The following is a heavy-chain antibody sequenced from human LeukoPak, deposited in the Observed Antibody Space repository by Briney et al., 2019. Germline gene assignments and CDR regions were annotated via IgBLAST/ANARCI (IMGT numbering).Heavy chain of an antibody. D-gene: IGHD6-13*01. CDR1: GFTFSSYW. J-gene: IGHJ4*01. CDR3: ARDGTAAGLYFDL. V-gene: IGHV3-7*01. CDR2: IRQDGGEK. Sequence: GGSLRLSCAVSGFTFSSYWMNWVRQAPGKGLEWVASIRQDGGEKSYVDSVKGRFTLSRDNTKNSLYLQMSSMRAEDTAVYYCARDGTAAGLYFDLWGQGTLVTVSS.